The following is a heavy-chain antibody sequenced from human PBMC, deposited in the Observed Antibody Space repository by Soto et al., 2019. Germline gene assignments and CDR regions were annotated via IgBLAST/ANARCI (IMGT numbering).Heavy chain of an antibody. CDR1: GGSISSYY. J-gene: IGHJ4*02. V-gene: IGHV4-59*01. CDR3: ARAGIAARLFDY. Sequence: PSETLSLTCTVSGGSISSYYWSWIRQPPGKGLEWIGYIYYSGSTNYNPSLKSRVTISVDTSKNQFSLKLSSVTAADTAVYYCARAGIAARLFDYWGQGTLVTVSS. CDR2: IYYSGST. D-gene: IGHD6-6*01.